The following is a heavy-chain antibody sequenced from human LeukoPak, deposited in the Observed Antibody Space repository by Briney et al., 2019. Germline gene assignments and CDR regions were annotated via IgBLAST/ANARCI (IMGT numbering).Heavy chain of an antibody. CDR2: IIPIFGIT. J-gene: IGHJ3*02. CDR1: GDTFSSYA. V-gene: IGHV1-69*04. D-gene: IGHD1-7*01. CDR3: AREREKVELPAFDI. Sequence: ASVKVSCKASGDTFSSYAISWVRQAPGQGLEWMGRIIPIFGITNYAQEFQGRVTITADKSTSTAYMELSSLRSEDTAVYYCAREREKVELPAFDIWGQGTMVTVSS.